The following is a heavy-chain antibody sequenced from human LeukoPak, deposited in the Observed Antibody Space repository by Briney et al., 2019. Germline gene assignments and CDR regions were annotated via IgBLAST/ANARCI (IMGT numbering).Heavy chain of an antibody. Sequence: SETLSLTCTVSGGSISSYYWSWIRRPPGKGLEWIGYIYDSGSTNYSPSLKSRVTISVDTSKNQFSLKLSSVTAADTAVYYCARDRNGANPLYFDYWGQGALVTVSS. CDR1: GGSISSYY. D-gene: IGHD4/OR15-4a*01. CDR3: ARDRNGANPLYFDY. CDR2: IYDSGST. J-gene: IGHJ4*02. V-gene: IGHV4-59*01.